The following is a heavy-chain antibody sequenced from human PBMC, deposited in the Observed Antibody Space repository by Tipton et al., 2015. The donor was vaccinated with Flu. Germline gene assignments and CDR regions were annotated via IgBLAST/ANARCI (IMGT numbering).Heavy chain of an antibody. V-gene: IGHV4-61*02. Sequence: GASISSGNYFWSWIRQPAGKGLEWIGRIYTSGSTNYNPSLKSRVTISLDTSKNQFSLKLNSVTAADTAVYYCARMVVGTTNWFDPWGQGTLVTVSS. CDR1: GASISSGNYF. CDR3: ARMVVGTTNWFDP. J-gene: IGHJ5*02. CDR2: IYTSGST. D-gene: IGHD1/OR15-1a*01.